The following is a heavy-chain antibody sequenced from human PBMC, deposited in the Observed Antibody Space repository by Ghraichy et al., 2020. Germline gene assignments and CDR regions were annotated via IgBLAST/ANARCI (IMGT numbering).Heavy chain of an antibody. CDR3: AGGSGWLIDY. Sequence: GGSLRLSCAGSGFSLSNYWMNWVRQAPGKGLEWVAIIKQDGSEKYYVDSVKGRFTISRDNARNSLYLQMNDVRAEDTAVYYCAGGSGWLIDYWGQGTLVTVSS. D-gene: IGHD6-19*01. CDR1: GFSLSNYW. J-gene: IGHJ4*02. CDR2: IKQDGSEK. V-gene: IGHV3-7*03.